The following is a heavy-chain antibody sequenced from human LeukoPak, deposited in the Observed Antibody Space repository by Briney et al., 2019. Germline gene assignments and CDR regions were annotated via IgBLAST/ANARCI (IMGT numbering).Heavy chain of an antibody. CDR3: VHHCSSVRCYIDY. D-gene: IGHD2-2*02. Sequence: GGSLRLSCAASGFTFSNYAMSWVRQAPGKGLEWVSGISGSGDDTNFAESVKGRFTIARDNSENILYLQMNSLRAEDTAVYYCVHHCSSVRCYIDYWGQGTLVTVSS. V-gene: IGHV3-23*01. CDR1: GFTFSNYA. CDR2: ISGSGDDT. J-gene: IGHJ4*02.